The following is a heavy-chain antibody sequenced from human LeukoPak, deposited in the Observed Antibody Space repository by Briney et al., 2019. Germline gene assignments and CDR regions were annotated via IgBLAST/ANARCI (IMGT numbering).Heavy chain of an antibody. D-gene: IGHD6-13*01. CDR1: GGSMSPHY. Sequence: SETLSLTCTISGGSMSPHYWSWIRQPPGKGLEWVGYIYYSGSTNYNPSLKSRVTISLDTSKNQFSLNLSSVTAADTAVYYCARCSSSPSFDFWGQGTLVTVSS. CDR3: ARCSSSPSFDF. CDR2: IYYSGST. V-gene: IGHV4-59*08. J-gene: IGHJ4*02.